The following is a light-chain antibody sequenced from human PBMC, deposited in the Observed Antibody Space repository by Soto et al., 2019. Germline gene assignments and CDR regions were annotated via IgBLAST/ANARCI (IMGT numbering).Light chain of an antibody. CDR3: SSYAGNNIFV. Sequence: QSVLTQPPSASGSPGQSVTISRTGTSSDVGAFDYVSWYQQYPGEAPKLLVYDVNKRPSGVPDRFSGSKSGNTASLTVSGLQAEDEADFYCSSYAGNNIFVFGTGTKVTVL. V-gene: IGLV2-8*01. J-gene: IGLJ1*01. CDR2: DVN. CDR1: SSDVGAFDY.